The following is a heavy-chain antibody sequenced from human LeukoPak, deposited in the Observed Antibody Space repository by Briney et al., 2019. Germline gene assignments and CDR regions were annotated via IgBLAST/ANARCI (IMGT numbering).Heavy chain of an antibody. J-gene: IGHJ4*02. Sequence: ASVKVSCKASGYIFTGYYIHWVRQAPGQGLEWMGWINPNSGGTNFAQKFQDWVTMTRDTSINTAYMELSRLRSDDTAVYYCARVRGRDGYNSYFDSWGQGTLVTVSS. CDR2: INPNSGGT. V-gene: IGHV1-2*04. CDR3: ARVRGRDGYNSYFDS. CDR1: GYIFTGYY. D-gene: IGHD5-24*01.